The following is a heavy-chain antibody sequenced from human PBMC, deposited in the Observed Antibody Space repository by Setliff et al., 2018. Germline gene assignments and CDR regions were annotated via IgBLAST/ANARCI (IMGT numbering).Heavy chain of an antibody. V-gene: IGHV4-59*08. D-gene: IGHD4-17*01. CDR3: ARFYGDYQFDY. CDR1: GGSISSYY. J-gene: IGHJ4*02. CDR2: IYYSGTT. Sequence: SETLSLTCTVSGGSISSYYWSWIRQPPGKGLEWIGYIYYSGTTYYNPSLKSRVTISIDTSKNQFSLKLSSVTAADTAVYYCARFYGDYQFDYWGQGTLVTVSS.